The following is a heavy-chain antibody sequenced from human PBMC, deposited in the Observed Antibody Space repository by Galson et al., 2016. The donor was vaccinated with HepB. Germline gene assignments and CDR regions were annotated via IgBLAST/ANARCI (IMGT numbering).Heavy chain of an antibody. V-gene: IGHV3-30-3*01. CDR1: GFTFSSYA. J-gene: IGHJ4*02. Sequence: SLRLSCAASGFTFSSYAMHWVRQAPGKGLEWVAVISYDGSTKYYADSMKGRFTISRDNSKNTLSVQMNSLRAEDTAVYYCAVAYSNYWPLGYWGQGTLVTVSS. CDR2: ISYDGSTK. D-gene: IGHD2-21*01. CDR3: AVAYSNYWPLGY.